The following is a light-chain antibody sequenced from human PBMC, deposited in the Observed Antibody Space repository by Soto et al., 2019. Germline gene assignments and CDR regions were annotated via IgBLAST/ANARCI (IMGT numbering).Light chain of an antibody. J-gene: IGKJ2*01. CDR3: QQRSSRPPMYT. CDR1: QSGRDMY. Sequence: EIVLTQSPGTLSLSPGERATLSCRASQSGRDMYLAWYQQKPGQPPRLLIYGVSSRAYGIPDGFSGSGSGTDFTLTISSLEPEDFAVYYCQQRSSRPPMYTFGQGTKVDIK. CDR2: GVS. V-gene: IGKV3D-20*02.